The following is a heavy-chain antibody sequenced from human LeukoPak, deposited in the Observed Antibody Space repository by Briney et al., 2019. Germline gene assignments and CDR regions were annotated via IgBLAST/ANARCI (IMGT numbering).Heavy chain of an antibody. Sequence: SETLSLTCAVYGGSFSGYYWSWIRQSPGKGLEWIGEINHSGSTNYNPSLKSRVTISVDTSKNQFSLKLSSVTAADTAVYYCAREDGSGTYYRDYWGQGTPVTVSS. J-gene: IGHJ4*02. V-gene: IGHV4-34*01. CDR2: INHSGST. CDR3: AREDGSGTYYRDY. CDR1: GGSFSGYY. D-gene: IGHD3-10*01.